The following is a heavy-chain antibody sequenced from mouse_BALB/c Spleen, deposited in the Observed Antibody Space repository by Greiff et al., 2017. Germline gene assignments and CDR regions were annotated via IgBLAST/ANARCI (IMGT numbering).Heavy chain of an antibody. J-gene: IGHJ2*01. CDR2: IDPANGNT. D-gene: IGHD1-1*01. V-gene: IGHV14-3*02. CDR3: ATHYYGSSYPNY. CDR1: GFNIKDTY. Sequence: EVKLMESGAELVKPGASVKLSCTASGFNIKDTYMHWVKQRPEQGLEWIGRIDPANGNTKYDPKFPGKATITADTSSNTAYLQLSSLTSEDTAVYYCATHYYGSSYPNYWGQGTTLTVSS.